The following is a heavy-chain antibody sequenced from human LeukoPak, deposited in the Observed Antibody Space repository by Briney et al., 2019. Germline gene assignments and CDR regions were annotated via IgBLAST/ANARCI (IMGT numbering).Heavy chain of an antibody. CDR3: ARGAGDLKDGYKNYFDY. D-gene: IGHD5-24*01. J-gene: IGHJ4*02. CDR2: ISAYNGNT. Sequence: ASVKVSCKTSGYSFTAFYIHWVRQAPGQGLEWMGWISAYNGNTNYAQKLQGRVTMATDTSTSTAYMELRSLRSDDTAVYYCARGAGDLKDGYKNYFDYWGQGTLVTVSS. CDR1: GYSFTAFY. V-gene: IGHV1-18*04.